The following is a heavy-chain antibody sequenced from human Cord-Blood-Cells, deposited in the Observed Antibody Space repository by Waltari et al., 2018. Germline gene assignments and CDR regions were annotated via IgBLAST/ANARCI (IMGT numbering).Heavy chain of an antibody. CDR3: ARDRGLTGDEDWYFDL. CDR1: GFTFSSYW. Sequence: EVQLVESGGGLVQPGGSLRLSCAASGFTFSSYWMHWVRQAPGKGLVWVSRINSEGSSTSYADSVKGRFTISRDNAKNTLYLQMNSLRAEDTAVYYCARDRGLTGDEDWYFDLWGRGTLVTVSS. V-gene: IGHV3-74*01. J-gene: IGHJ2*01. D-gene: IGHD7-27*01. CDR2: INSEGSST.